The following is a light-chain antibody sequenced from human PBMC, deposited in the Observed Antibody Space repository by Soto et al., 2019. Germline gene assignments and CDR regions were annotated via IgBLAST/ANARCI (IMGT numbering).Light chain of an antibody. CDR2: AAS. V-gene: IGKV1-5*01. J-gene: IGKJ1*01. CDR1: QSISSW. Sequence: DIPMTQSPSTLSATSGDRVTITFRASQSISSWLAWYQHKPGKAPKLLIYAASTWQSGVPSRFSGSGSGTEFTLTISCLQSEDFATYYCQQYYSYPRTFGQGTKVDI. CDR3: QQYYSYPRT.